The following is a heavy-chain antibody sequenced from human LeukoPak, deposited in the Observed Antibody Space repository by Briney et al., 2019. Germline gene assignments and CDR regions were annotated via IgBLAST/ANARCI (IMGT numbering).Heavy chain of an antibody. CDR1: GGSISSSSYY. CDR3: ARREVDYYYMDV. D-gene: IGHD1-26*01. CDR2: IYYGGST. J-gene: IGHJ6*03. V-gene: IGHV4-39*07. Sequence: SETLSLTCTVSGGSISSSSYYWGWIRQPPGKGLEWIGSIYYGGSTYYNPSLKSRVTISVDTSKNQFSLKLSSVTAADTAVYYCARREVDYYYMDVWGKGTTVTVSS.